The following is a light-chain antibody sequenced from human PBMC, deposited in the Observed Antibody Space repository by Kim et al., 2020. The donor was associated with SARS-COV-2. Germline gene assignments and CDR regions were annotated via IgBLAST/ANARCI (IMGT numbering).Light chain of an antibody. V-gene: IGLV2-23*01. Sequence: QSALTQPASVSGSPGQSITISCTGTSSVIGTYNLVSWYQQHPGKAPKLMIYEVTQRPSGVSNRFSGSKSGNTASLTISGLQAEDEAHYYCCSYAGSNTLLFGTGTKVTVL. J-gene: IGLJ1*01. CDR3: CSYAGSNTLL. CDR2: EVT. CDR1: SSVIGTYNL.